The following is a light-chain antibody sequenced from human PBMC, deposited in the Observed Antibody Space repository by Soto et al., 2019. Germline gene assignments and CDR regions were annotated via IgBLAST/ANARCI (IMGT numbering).Light chain of an antibody. V-gene: IGLV2-23*01. CDR1: SSDVGSYNL. CDR2: EGS. CDR3: CSFARGSTLV. J-gene: IGLJ3*02. Sequence: QSVLTQPASVSGSPGQSITISCTGTSSDVGSYNLVSWYQQHPGNAPKLMIYEGSKRPSGVSNRFFGSKSGNTASLTISGLQAEYEADYYCCSFARGSTLVFGGGTQLTVL.